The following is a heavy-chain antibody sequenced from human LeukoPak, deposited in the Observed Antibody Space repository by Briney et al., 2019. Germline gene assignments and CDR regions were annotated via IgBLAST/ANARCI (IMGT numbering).Heavy chain of an antibody. CDR2: IYHSGST. CDR3: ARLYSGYDNRDT. Sequence: PSETLSLTCAVSGGSISSGGYSWSWIRQPPGKGLEWIGYIYHSGSTYYNPSLKSRVTISVDTSKNQFSLKLSSVTAADTAVYYCARLYSGYDNRDTWGQGTLVTVSS. V-gene: IGHV4-30-2*03. D-gene: IGHD5-12*01. J-gene: IGHJ5*02. CDR1: GGSISSGGYS.